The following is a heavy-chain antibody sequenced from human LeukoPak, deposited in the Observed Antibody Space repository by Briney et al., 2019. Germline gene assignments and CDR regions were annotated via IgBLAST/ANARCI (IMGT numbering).Heavy chain of an antibody. CDR1: GFTFSSYG. V-gene: IGHV3-30*02. D-gene: IGHD5-12*01. J-gene: IGHJ4*02. CDR2: IRYDGSNK. CDR3: AKNSGYDRPYYFDY. Sequence: GGSLRLSCAASGFTFSSYGMHWVRQAPGKGLEWVAFIRYDGSNKYYADSVKGRFTISRDNSKNTLYLQMNSLRAEDTAVYYCAKNSGYDRPYYFDYWGQGTLVTVSS.